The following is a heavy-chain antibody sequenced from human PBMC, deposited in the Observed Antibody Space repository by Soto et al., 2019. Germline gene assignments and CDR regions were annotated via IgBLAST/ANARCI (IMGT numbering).Heavy chain of an antibody. CDR2: VYYSGST. CDR1: GGSVSSSSYD. J-gene: IGHJ4*02. CDR3: GRLEGLATISYYFDY. V-gene: IGHV4-39*01. Sequence: SETLSLTCTVSGGSVSSSSYDWGWVRQPPGKGLEWIGSVYYSGSTYYNPSLESRVTISVDKSKNQFSLKLMSLSAADTAVYYCGRLEGLATISYYFDYWGQGALVTSPQ. D-gene: IGHD3-9*01.